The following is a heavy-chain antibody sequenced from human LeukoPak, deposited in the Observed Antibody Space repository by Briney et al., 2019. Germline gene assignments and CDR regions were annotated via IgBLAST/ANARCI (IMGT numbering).Heavy chain of an antibody. V-gene: IGHV1-2*02. CDR2: INPNSGGT. D-gene: IGHD6-6*01. CDR3: AAVHYSSSDEIFDY. Sequence: ASVKVSCKASGYTFTSYYMHWVRQAPGQGLEWMGWINPNSGGTNYAQKFQGRVTMTRDTSISTAYMELSRLRSDDTAVYYCAAVHYSSSDEIFDYWGQGTLVTVSS. CDR1: GYTFTSYY. J-gene: IGHJ4*02.